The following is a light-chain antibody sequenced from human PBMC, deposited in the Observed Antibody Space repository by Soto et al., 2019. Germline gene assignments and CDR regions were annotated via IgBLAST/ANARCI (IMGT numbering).Light chain of an antibody. V-gene: IGKV1-39*01. CDR1: QNISSY. J-gene: IGKJ4*01. CDR2: AAS. CDR3: QQSYITPYT. Sequence: DIQMTQSPSSLSASVGDGVTITCRASQNISSYLNWYQQIPGKAPNLLIYAASSLQSGVPSRFSGSGSGTDLTLTISRLQPEDVATYYCQQSYITPYTFGGGTKVKIK.